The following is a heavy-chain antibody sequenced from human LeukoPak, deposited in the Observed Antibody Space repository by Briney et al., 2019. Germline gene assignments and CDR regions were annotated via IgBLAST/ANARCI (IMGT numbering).Heavy chain of an antibody. V-gene: IGHV4-39*01. CDR3: AIDYGGYDLQY. Sequence: SETLSLTCTVSGGSISSSSYYWGWIPQPPGKGLEWIGNIYHSGNTYYNPSLKSRVAISVDTSKNQFSLKLRSVTAADTAVYYCAIDYGGYDLQYWGQGTLVTVSS. D-gene: IGHD4-17*01. CDR1: GGSISSSSYY. J-gene: IGHJ4*02. CDR2: IYHSGNT.